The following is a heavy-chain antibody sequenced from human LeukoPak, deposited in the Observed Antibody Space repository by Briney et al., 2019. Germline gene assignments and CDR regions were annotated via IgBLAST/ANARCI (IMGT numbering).Heavy chain of an antibody. V-gene: IGHV3-23*01. D-gene: IGHD5-12*01. CDR1: GFTFSSYA. CDR3: AKDSASGYPYYFDY. Sequence: GGSRRLSCAASGFTFSSYAMSWVRQAPGKGLGWVSAISGSGGSTYYADSVKGRFTISRDNSKNTLYLQMNSLRAEDTAVYYCAKDSASGYPYYFDYWGQGTLVTVSS. J-gene: IGHJ4*02. CDR2: ISGSGGST.